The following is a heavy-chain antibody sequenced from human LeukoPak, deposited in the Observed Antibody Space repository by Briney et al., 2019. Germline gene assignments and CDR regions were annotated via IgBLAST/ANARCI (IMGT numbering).Heavy chain of an antibody. CDR1: GYTFTLYY. Sequence: ASVKVSCKTSGYTFTLYYIYWVRQTPGQGLEWMGWINPNSGGTNYAQKFQGRVTMTWDTSVSTAYMELSSLKSDDTAVYYCTRDRNSGSSLDIWGQGTMLTVSS. CDR3: TRDRNSGSSLDI. CDR2: INPNSGGT. V-gene: IGHV1-2*02. D-gene: IGHD6-6*01. J-gene: IGHJ3*02.